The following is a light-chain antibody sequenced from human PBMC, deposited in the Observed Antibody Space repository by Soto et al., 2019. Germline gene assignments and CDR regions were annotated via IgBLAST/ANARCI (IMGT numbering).Light chain of an antibody. CDR1: SGSVSTSYY. Sequence: QTVVTQEPSFSVSPGGTVTLTCGLSSGSVSTSYYPSWYQQTPGQAPRTLIYSTKIRSSGVPDRFSGSILGNKAALTITGAQADDESDYYCVLYMGSGFWVFGGGTQLTVL. CDR3: VLYMGSGFWV. CDR2: STK. V-gene: IGLV8-61*01. J-gene: IGLJ3*02.